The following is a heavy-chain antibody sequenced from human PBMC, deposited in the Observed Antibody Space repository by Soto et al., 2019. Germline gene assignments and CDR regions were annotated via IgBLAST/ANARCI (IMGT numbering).Heavy chain of an antibody. CDR2: ISYAGSNK. Sequence: SXRRSCSASGLTFISDGIHWVRQAPGKGMEWVAVISYAGSNKYYADSVKXXFTISRDXXNNTMYLQMNSLRDEETAVYYCAKKYYYYYIDVWGKGTTVTAP. J-gene: IGHJ6*03. CDR1: GLTFISDG. V-gene: IGHV3-30*18. CDR3: AKKYYYYYIDV.